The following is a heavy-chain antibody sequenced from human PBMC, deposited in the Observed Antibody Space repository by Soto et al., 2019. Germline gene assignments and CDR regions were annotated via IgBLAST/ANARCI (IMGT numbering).Heavy chain of an antibody. CDR1: GVTLSNVW. Sequence: GGSLRLSCAVSGVTLSNVWMNWIRQAPGNGPEWVGRIKSKNEGGTVEFAAPVTDKFTISRDDSENTLYLQMNSLKTEDTAVYYCSHGYYQYFESWGQGTLVTVSS. CDR3: SHGYYQYFES. CDR2: IKSKNEGGTV. V-gene: IGHV3-15*07. D-gene: IGHD4-17*01. J-gene: IGHJ4*02.